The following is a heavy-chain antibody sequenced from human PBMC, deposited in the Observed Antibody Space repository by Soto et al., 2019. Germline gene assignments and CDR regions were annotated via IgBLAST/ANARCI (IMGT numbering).Heavy chain of an antibody. Sequence: QLQLQESGPGLVKPSATLSLTCNVSGGAIDSSSYSWGWIRQPPGKGLGWIGSIFHTGGPYYNPALKSRLTLSVDTSKNKFSLRLSSVTAADTAVYFCARLNDYVEFFQHWGQGTLVTVSS. D-gene: IGHD4-17*01. CDR3: ARLNDYVEFFQH. CDR1: GGAIDSSSYS. J-gene: IGHJ1*01. V-gene: IGHV4-39*01. CDR2: IFHTGGP.